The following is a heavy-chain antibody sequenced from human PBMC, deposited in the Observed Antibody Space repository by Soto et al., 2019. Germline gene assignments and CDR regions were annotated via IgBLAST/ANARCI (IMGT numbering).Heavy chain of an antibody. CDR2: INHSGST. D-gene: IGHD4-4*01. Sequence: SETLSLTCAVYGGSFIGDYWSWIRQPPGKGLEWIGEINHSGSTNYNPSLKSRVTISVDTSKNQFSLKLSSVTAADTAVYYCARGGLQTNWFDPWGQGTLVXVSS. CDR1: GGSFIGDY. J-gene: IGHJ5*02. CDR3: ARGGLQTNWFDP. V-gene: IGHV4-34*01.